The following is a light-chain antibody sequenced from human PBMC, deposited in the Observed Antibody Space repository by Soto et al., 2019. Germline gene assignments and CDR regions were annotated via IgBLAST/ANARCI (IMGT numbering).Light chain of an antibody. Sequence: DIQMTPSPSSLSASVGDRVTITCRASQSISSYLHWYQQKPGKAPKLLIYAASSLQSGVPSRFSGSRSGTDFSLTISSLQPEDFATYYCQQSYSTPSITFGQGTRLEIK. CDR2: AAS. CDR3: QQSYSTPSIT. V-gene: IGKV1-39*01. J-gene: IGKJ5*01. CDR1: QSISSY.